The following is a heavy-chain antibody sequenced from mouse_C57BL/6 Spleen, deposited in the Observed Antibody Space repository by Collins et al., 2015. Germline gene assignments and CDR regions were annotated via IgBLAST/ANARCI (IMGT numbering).Heavy chain of an antibody. J-gene: IGHJ3*01. Sequence: QVQLQQSGAELMKPGASVKLSCKATGYTFTGYRIEWVKQRPGHGLEWIGEILPGSGSTNYNEKFKGKATFTADTSSNTAYMQLRSLTTEDSAIYYCARKAYYSNYGWFAYWGQGTLVTVSA. CDR1: GYTFTGYR. D-gene: IGHD2-5*01. V-gene: IGHV1-9*01. CDR2: ILPGSGST. CDR3: ARKAYYSNYGWFAY.